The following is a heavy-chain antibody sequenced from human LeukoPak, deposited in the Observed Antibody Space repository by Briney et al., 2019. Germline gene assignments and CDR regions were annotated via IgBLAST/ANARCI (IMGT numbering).Heavy chain of an antibody. D-gene: IGHD3-22*01. Sequence: SETLSLTCAVYGGSFSGYYWNWIRQPPGKGLEWIGEINHSGSTNYNPSLKSRVTISVDTSKNQFSLKLSSVTAADTAVYYCASLYYYDSSGSFRTIAYWGQGTLVTVSS. V-gene: IGHV4-34*01. CDR3: ASLYYYDSSGSFRTIAY. CDR1: GGSFSGYY. CDR2: INHSGST. J-gene: IGHJ4*02.